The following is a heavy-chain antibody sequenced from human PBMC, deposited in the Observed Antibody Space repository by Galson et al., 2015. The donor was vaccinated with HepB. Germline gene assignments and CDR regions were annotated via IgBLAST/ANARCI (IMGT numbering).Heavy chain of an antibody. D-gene: IGHD3-3*01. CDR3: ARDGGGFWSGYLDY. V-gene: IGHV3-33*01. J-gene: IGHJ4*02. CDR1: GFTFSSYG. CDR2: IWYDGSNK. Sequence: SLRLSCAASGFTFSSYGMHWVRQAPGKGLEWVAVIWYDGSNKYYADSVKGRFTISRDNSKNTLYLQMNSLRAEDTAVYYCARDGGGFWSGYLDYWGQGTLVTVSS.